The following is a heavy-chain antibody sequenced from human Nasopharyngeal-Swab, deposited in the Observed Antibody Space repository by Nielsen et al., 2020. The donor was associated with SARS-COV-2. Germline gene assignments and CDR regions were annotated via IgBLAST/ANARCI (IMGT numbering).Heavy chain of an antibody. CDR1: GFTFSSYA. CDR2: ISYDGSNK. J-gene: IGHJ4*02. D-gene: IGHD1-1*01. Sequence: GESLKISCAASGFTFSSYAMHWVRQAPGKGLEWVAVISYDGSNKYYADSVKGRFTISRDNSKNTLYLQMNSLRAEDTAVYYFARNSQSNDLDYWGQGTLVTVSS. CDR3: ARNSQSNDLDY. V-gene: IGHV3-30-3*01.